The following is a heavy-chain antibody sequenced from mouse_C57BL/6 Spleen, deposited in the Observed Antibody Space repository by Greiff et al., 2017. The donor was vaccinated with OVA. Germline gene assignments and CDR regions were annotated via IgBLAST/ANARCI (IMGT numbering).Heavy chain of an antibody. V-gene: IGHV5-12*01. CDR2: ISNGGGST. J-gene: IGHJ4*01. Sequence: EVQLVESGGGLVQPGGSLKLSCAASGFTFSDYYMYWVRQTPEKRLEWVAYISNGGGSTYYPDTVKGRFTISRDNAKNTLYLQMSRLKSEDTAMYYCAAKDYYAMDYWGQGTSVTVSP. CDR1: GFTFSDYY. CDR3: AAKDYYAMDY. D-gene: IGHD1-2*01.